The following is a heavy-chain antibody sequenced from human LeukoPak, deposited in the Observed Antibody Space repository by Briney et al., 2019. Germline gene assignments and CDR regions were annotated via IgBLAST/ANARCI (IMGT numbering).Heavy chain of an antibody. CDR1: GFTFGSHS. D-gene: IGHD6-13*01. CDR3: ARAAEPGIAAAGDY. Sequence: GGSLRLSCVASGFTFGSHSMSWVRQAPTKGLEWVSAISGNSDSIYYADPVKGRFTISRDNSKNTLYLQMNSLRAEDTAVYYCARAAEPGIAAAGDYWGQGTLVTVSS. V-gene: IGHV3-23*01. J-gene: IGHJ4*02. CDR2: ISGNSDSI.